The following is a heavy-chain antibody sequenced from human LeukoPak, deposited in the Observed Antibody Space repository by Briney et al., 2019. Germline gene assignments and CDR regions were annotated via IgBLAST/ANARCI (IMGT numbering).Heavy chain of an antibody. Sequence: SETLSLTCTVSGGSISSYYWSWIRQPPGKGLEWIGYIYYSGSTNYNPSLKSRVTISVDTSKNQFSLKLSSVTAADTAVYYCARHDRPPYYYYGMDVWGQGTTVTVSS. J-gene: IGHJ6*02. CDR2: IYYSGST. V-gene: IGHV4-59*08. CDR1: GGSISSYY. CDR3: ARHDRPPYYYYGMDV.